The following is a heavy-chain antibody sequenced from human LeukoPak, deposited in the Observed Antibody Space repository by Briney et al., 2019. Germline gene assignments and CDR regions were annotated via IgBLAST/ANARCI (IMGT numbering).Heavy chain of an antibody. J-gene: IGHJ1*01. CDR3: ARGLGYCTNGVCYTYFQH. D-gene: IGHD2-8*01. CDR2: VYSRGSI. V-gene: IGHV4-39*07. Sequence: SETLSLTCTVSGGSMNTISYYWVWIRQAPEKGLEWIGSVYSRGSIYSNPSLRSRVTISLDTSKNQFSVNLSSVTVADTAVYYCARGLGYCTNGVCYTYFQHWGQGTLVTVSS. CDR1: GGSMNTISYY.